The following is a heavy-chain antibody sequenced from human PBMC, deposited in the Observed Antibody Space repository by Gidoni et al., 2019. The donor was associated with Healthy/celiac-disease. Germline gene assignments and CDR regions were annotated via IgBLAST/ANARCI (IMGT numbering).Heavy chain of an antibody. J-gene: IGHJ4*02. CDR3: AREGGYCSSTSCIERTNFDY. CDR1: GGTFSSYA. CDR2: IIPIFGTA. D-gene: IGHD2-2*01. Sequence: QLQLVHSGAAVKKPGSSVKFSSMAPGGTFSSYAISLVRQATGQGLEWMGGIIPIFGTANYAQKFQGRVTITADKSTSTAYMELSSLRCEDTAVYDCAREGGYCSSTSCIERTNFDYWSQGTLVTVSS. V-gene: IGHV1-69*06.